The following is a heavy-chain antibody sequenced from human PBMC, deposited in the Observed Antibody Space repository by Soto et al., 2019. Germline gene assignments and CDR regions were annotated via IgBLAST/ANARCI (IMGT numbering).Heavy chain of an antibody. V-gene: IGHV3-15*01. Sequence: GGSLRLSCAASRFTFSNAWMSWVRQAPGKGLEWVGRIKNKADGGTTDYAAPVKGRFTISRDDSKNTLYLQMNSLKTEDTAVYYCTTDDPINKNWGQGTLVTVS. CDR2: IKNKADGGTT. CDR1: RFTFSNAW. CDR3: TTDDPINKN. J-gene: IGHJ4*02.